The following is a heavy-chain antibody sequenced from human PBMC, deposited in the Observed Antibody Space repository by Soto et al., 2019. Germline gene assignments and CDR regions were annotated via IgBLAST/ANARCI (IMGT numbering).Heavy chain of an antibody. Sequence: EVHLVESVGGLVKPGGSLRLSCAASGFTFSVAWMSWVRQAPGKGLEWVGRIKSEIDGATTDYAAPVKGRFTISRDDSTNTLYLQMNSLKTEDTAMYYCTTYDTLTGFPGTRADFWGQGTLVTVSS. J-gene: IGHJ4*02. CDR2: IKSEIDGATT. CDR3: TTYDTLTGFPGTRADF. CDR1: GFTFSVAW. D-gene: IGHD3-9*01. V-gene: IGHV3-15*01.